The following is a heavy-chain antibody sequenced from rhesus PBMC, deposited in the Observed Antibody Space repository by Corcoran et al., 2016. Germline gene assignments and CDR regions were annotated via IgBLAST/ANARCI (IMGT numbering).Heavy chain of an antibody. J-gene: IGHJ4*01. CDR2: INGKRRST. D-gene: IGHD5-12*01. Sequence: QVQLQESGPGLVKPSETLSLTCAVSGGSFSSYLWSWIRQPPGKGREWIGEINGKRRSTNDNPSLKRRVTLSKDASKKQFSRKLSSVTAADTAVYYCARDQDTATVFDYWGQGVLVTVSS. CDR1: GGSFSSYL. V-gene: IGHV4-80*01. CDR3: ARDQDTATVFDY.